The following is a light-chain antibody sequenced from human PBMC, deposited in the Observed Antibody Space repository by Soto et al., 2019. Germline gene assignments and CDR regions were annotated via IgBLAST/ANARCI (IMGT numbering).Light chain of an antibody. CDR2: EVN. V-gene: IGLV2-8*01. Sequence: QSALTQPPSASGSPGQSVTISCTGTTTDVGGYNYVSWYQQHPGKAPKLIIYEVNKRPSGVPHRFSGSKSGNTASLTVSGLQADEEADYYCSSYEASNTVVFGGGTKLTVL. CDR3: SSYEASNTVV. CDR1: TTDVGGYNY. J-gene: IGLJ2*01.